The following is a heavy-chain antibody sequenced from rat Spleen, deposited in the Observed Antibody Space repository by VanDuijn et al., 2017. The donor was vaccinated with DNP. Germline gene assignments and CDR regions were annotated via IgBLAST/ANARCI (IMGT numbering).Heavy chain of an antibody. CDR2: ILYDGGST. J-gene: IGHJ4*01. Sequence: EVQLVESGGGLVQPGRSLKLSCAASGFTFSNYDMAWVRQAPKRGLEWVATILYDGGSTYNRDSVKGRFTIARDNAKSSLYLQMDSLRSEDTATYYFTTKGGAMDAWGQGTSVTVSS. CDR3: TTKGGAMDA. V-gene: IGHV5-20*01. CDR1: GFTFSNYD.